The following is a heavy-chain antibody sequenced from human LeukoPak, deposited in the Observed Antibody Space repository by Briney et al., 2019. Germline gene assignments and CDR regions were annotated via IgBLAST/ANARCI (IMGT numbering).Heavy chain of an antibody. Sequence: PSGTLSLTCAVSGYSISSGYYWGWIRQPPGKGLEWIGSIYHSGSTYYNPSLKSRVTISVDTSKNQFSLKLSSVTAADTAVYYCARSAPHASYMIPHGAFDIWGQGTMVTVSS. CDR1: GYSISSGYY. CDR3: ARSAPHASYMIPHGAFDI. V-gene: IGHV4-38-2*01. D-gene: IGHD3-22*01. CDR2: IYHSGST. J-gene: IGHJ3*02.